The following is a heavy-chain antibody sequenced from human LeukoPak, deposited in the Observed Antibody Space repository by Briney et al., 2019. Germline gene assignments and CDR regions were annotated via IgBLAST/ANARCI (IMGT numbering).Heavy chain of an antibody. D-gene: IGHD3-22*01. Sequence: PGGSLRLSCAASGFTFSSYSMNWVRQAPGKGLEWVSYISSSGSTIYYADSVKGRFTISRDNAKNSLYLQMNSLRAGDTALYYCLRGLNYYESRIYYYLRHKAFDCCGQGTLVTVSS. CDR3: LRGLNYYESRIYYYLRHKAFDC. CDR2: ISSSGSTI. CDR1: GFTFSSYS. J-gene: IGHJ4*02. V-gene: IGHV3-48*04.